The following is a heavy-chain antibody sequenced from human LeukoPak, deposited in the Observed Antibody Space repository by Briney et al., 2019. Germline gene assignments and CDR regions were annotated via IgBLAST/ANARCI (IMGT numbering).Heavy chain of an antibody. V-gene: IGHV3-21*01. CDR1: GFTFSSYS. J-gene: IGHJ4*02. Sequence: PGGSLRLSCAASGFTFSSYSMNWVRQAPGKGLEWVSSISSSSSYIYYADSVKGRFTISRDNAKNSLYLQMNSLRAEDTAVYYCARGTYYYDRSGYYYLFWGQGTLVTVSS. CDR2: ISSSSSYI. D-gene: IGHD3-22*01. CDR3: ARGTYYYDRSGYYYLF.